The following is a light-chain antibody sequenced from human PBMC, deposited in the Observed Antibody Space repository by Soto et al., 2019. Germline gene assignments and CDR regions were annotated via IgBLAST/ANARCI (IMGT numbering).Light chain of an antibody. CDR1: SSDIGAYNF. CDR2: EGS. J-gene: IGLJ2*01. CDR3: SSYSTRTSHVV. V-gene: IGLV2-14*01. Sequence: QSALTQPASVSGSPGQSITISCSGTSSDIGAYNFVSWYQHHPGKAPKLMIYEGSKRPTGVSSRFSGFKSGSTASLTISGLQAEDEADYFCSSYSTRTSHVVFGGGTKVTVL.